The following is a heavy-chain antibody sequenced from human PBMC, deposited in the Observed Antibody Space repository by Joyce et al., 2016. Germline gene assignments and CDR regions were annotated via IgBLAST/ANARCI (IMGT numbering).Heavy chain of an antibody. V-gene: IGHV6-1*01. Sequence: QVQLQQSGPGLVKPSQILSLTCAISGDFVSSNSAAWNWIRPSPSRGLEWLRRTFYRSKWYNDYAVSVRSRISINPDTSKNRFSLHLNSVTPEDTAVYYCARDAGFGLDALDIWGQGTMVTVSS. CDR1: GDFVSSNSAA. J-gene: IGHJ3*02. CDR2: TFYRSKWYN. D-gene: IGHD3/OR15-3a*01. CDR3: ARDAGFGLDALDI.